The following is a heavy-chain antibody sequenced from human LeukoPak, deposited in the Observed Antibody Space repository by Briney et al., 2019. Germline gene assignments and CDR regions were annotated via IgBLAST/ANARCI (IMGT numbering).Heavy chain of an antibody. CDR1: GGSFSGYY. CDR2: INHSGST. CDR3: AKDRLRATVAGTDY. Sequence: SETLSLTCAVYGGSFSGYYWSWIRQPPGKGLEWIGEINHSGSTNYNPSLKSRVTISVDTSKNQFSLKLSSVTAADTAVYYCAKDRLRATVAGTDYWGQGTLVTVSS. D-gene: IGHD6-19*01. J-gene: IGHJ4*02. V-gene: IGHV4-34*01.